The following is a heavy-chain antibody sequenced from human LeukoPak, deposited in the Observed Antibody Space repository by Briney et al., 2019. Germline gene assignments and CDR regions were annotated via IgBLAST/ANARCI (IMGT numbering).Heavy chain of an antibody. D-gene: IGHD3-10*01. CDR2: ISYDGSNK. CDR3: AKDRDGAFDI. V-gene: IGHV3-30*18. CDR1: GFTFSSYG. Sequence: PGGSLRLSCAASGFTFSSYGMHWGRQAPGKGLEWVAVISYDGSNKYYADSVKGRFTISRDNSENTLYLQMNSLRAEDTAVYYCAKDRDGAFDIWGQGTMVTVSS. J-gene: IGHJ3*02.